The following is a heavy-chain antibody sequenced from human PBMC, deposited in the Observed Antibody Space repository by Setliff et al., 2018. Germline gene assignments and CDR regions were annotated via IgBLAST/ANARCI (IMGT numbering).Heavy chain of an antibody. V-gene: IGHV3-33*06. CDR1: GFTFSSYG. CDR3: AKDGGFWSGYVNGMDV. J-gene: IGHJ6*02. Sequence: PGGSLSLSCAASGFTFSSYGLHWVRQAPGKGLEWVAVIWYDGSNKYYAASVKGRFTISRDNSKNTLYLQMNSLRAEDTAVYYCAKDGGFWSGYVNGMDVWGQGTTVTVSS. D-gene: IGHD3-3*01. CDR2: IWYDGSNK.